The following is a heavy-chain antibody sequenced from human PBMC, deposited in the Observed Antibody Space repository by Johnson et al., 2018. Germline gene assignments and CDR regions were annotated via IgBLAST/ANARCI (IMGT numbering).Heavy chain of an antibody. J-gene: IGHJ3*02. CDR1: GFTFSSYG. Sequence: VQLVESGGGVVQPGRSLRLSCAASGFTFSSYGMHWVRQAPGKGLEWVAVISYDGSNKYYADSVKGRFTISRDNSKNTLYLQMNSLRAEDTAVYYCAKDQSSGYYHDAFDIWGQGTMVTVSS. CDR2: ISYDGSNK. V-gene: IGHV3-30*18. CDR3: AKDQSSGYYHDAFDI. D-gene: IGHD3-22*01.